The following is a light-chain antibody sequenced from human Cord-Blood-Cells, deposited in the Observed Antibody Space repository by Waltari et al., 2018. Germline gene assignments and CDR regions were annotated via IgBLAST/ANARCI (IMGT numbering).Light chain of an antibody. V-gene: IGKV4-1*01. CDR3: QQYYSTPRDGAGIT. Sequence: DIVMTQSPDSLAVSLGERATINCKSSQSVLYSSNNKNYLAWYQQKPGQPPKLLISWASTRDSGVPDRFSGSGSATDFTHAISSLQAEDVAVYYCQQYYSTPRDGAGITVGPGTKVDIK. CDR1: QSVLYSSNNKNY. J-gene: IGKJ3*01. CDR2: WAS.